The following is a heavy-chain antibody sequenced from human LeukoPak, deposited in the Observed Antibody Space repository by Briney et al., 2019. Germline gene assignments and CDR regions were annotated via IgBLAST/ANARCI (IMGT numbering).Heavy chain of an antibody. D-gene: IGHD4-17*01. CDR2: ISSSGSTI. J-gene: IGHJ5*02. Sequence: GGSLRLSCAASGFTFSSYEMNWVRQAPGKGLEWVSYISSSGSTIYYADSVKGRFTISRDNAKNSLYLQMNSLRAEDTAVYYCARDHSATYGDYEGFSWFDPWGQGTLVTVSS. V-gene: IGHV3-48*03. CDR3: ARDHSATYGDYEGFSWFDP. CDR1: GFTFSSYE.